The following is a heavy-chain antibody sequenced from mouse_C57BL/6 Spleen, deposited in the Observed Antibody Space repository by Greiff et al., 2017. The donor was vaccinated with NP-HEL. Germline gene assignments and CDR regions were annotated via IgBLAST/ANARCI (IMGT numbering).Heavy chain of an antibody. J-gene: IGHJ3*01. V-gene: IGHV1-15*01. CDR3: TTYYGNSFAY. D-gene: IGHD2-10*01. CDR1: GYTFTDYE. Sequence: VKLVESGAELVRPGASVTLSCKASGYTFTDYEMHWVKQTPVHGLEWIGAIDPETGGTAYNQKFKGKAILTADKSSSTAYMELRSLTSEDSAVYYCTTYYGNSFAYWGQGTLVTVSA. CDR2: IDPETGGT.